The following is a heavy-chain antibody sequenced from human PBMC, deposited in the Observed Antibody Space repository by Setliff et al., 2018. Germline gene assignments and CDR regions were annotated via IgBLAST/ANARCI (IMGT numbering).Heavy chain of an antibody. J-gene: IGHJ3*01. Sequence: PSETLSLTCAVSGGSISSSHWWSWVRQPPGKGLEWIGTVYYSGSIYYNPSLKSRVTLFVDTSKDQFSLRLTSMTAADTAVYYCARQVEMATIAFDVWGQGTMVTVSS. CDR2: VYYSGSI. D-gene: IGHD5-12*01. V-gene: IGHV4-4*02. CDR3: ARQVEMATIAFDV. CDR1: GGSISSSHW.